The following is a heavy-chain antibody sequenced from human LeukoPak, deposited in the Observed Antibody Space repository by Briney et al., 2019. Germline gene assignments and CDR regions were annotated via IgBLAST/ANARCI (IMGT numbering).Heavy chain of an antibody. D-gene: IGHD6-13*01. V-gene: IGHV3-23*01. Sequence: GGSLRLSCAASGFTFSSYAMSWVRQAPGKGLEWVSAISGSGGSTYYADSVKGRFTISRDNSKNTLYLQMNSLGAEDTAVYYCAKAGYSSSWYRDAFDIWGQGTMVTVSS. J-gene: IGHJ3*02. CDR1: GFTFSSYA. CDR3: AKAGYSSSWYRDAFDI. CDR2: ISGSGGST.